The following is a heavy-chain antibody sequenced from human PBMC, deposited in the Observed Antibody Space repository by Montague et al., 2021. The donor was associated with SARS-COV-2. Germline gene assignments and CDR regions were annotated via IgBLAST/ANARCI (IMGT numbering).Heavy chain of an antibody. V-gene: IGHV3-30-3*01. CDR2: TSYDGNNK. J-gene: IGHJ3*02. D-gene: IGHD1-26*01. CDR3: ARDPDSGSYSSDAFDI. Sequence: SLRLSCAASGFTFSSYAMHWVRQAPGKGLEWVAVTSYDGNNKYYADSVKGRFTISRDNSKNTLYLQMNSLRAEDTAVYYCARDPDSGSYSSDAFDIWGQGTMVTVSS. CDR1: GFTFSSYA.